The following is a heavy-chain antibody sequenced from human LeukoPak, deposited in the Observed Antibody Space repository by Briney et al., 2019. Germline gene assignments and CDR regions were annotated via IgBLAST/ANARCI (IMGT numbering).Heavy chain of an antibody. CDR2: ISSSGSTI. CDR1: GFTFSIYE. V-gene: IGHV3-48*03. J-gene: IGHJ4*02. D-gene: IGHD5-18*01. CDR3: ARDGDSYGYGIDY. Sequence: GGSLRLSCSASGFTFSIYEMNWVRQAPGKGLEWVSYISSSGSTIYYADSVKGRFTISRDNAKNSLYLQMNSLRGEDTAIYYCARDGDSYGYGIDYWGQGTLDTVSP.